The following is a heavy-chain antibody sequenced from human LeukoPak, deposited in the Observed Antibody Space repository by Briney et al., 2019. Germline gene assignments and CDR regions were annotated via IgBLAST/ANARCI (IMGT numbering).Heavy chain of an antibody. CDR2: INTNTGNP. CDR1: GYTFITYS. J-gene: IGHJ1*01. Sequence: ASVKVSCKTSGYTFITYSMNWVRQARGQGLECMGWINTNTGNPTYAQGFTGRFVFSLDTSVSTAYLQISSLKPEDTAVYYCARRRRDGYNFPDKWGQGTLVTVSS. V-gene: IGHV7-4-1*02. D-gene: IGHD5-24*01. CDR3: ARRRRDGYNFPDK.